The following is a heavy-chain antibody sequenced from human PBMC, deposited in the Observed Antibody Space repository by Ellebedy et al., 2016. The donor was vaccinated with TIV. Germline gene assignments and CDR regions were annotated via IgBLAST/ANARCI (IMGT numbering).Heavy chain of an antibody. CDR1: GFIFSSSC. V-gene: IGHV3-74*01. D-gene: IGHD2-2*01. CDR2: VNSDGSTT. CDR3: ARGSIVVVSGFFDY. J-gene: IGHJ4*02. Sequence: GESLKISXAASGFIFSSSCMHWVRQAPGKGLMWVSRVNSDGSTTTYADSAKGRFTISRDNAKNTLYLQMNSLRAEDTAVYYCARGSIVVVSGFFDYWGQGTLVTVSS.